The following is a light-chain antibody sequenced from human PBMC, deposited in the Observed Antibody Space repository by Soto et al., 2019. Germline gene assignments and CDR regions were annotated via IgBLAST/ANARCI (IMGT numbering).Light chain of an antibody. J-gene: IGLJ1*01. V-gene: IGLV2-14*01. CDR3: SSYTSSSPLV. CDR2: EVS. Sequence: QSVLTQPASVSGSPGQSITISCTGTSSDVGGYNYVSWYQQHPGKAPKLMIYEVSNRPSGVSNRFSGSKSGNTASLTISGLQAEYEADYYCSSYTSSSPLVFVTGTKDTVL. CDR1: SSDVGGYNY.